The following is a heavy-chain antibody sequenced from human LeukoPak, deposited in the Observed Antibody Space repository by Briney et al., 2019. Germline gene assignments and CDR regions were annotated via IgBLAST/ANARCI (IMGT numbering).Heavy chain of an antibody. V-gene: IGHV3-21*01. CDR2: ISSSSSYI. D-gene: IGHD4-17*01. CDR1: GFTFSSYS. Sequence: GGTLRLSCAASGFTFSSYSMNWVRQAPGKGLEWVSSISSSSSYIYYADSVKGRFTISRDNAKNSLYLQMNSLRAEDTAVYYCARAGVFYGDHLTGDYYYYGMDVWGQGTTVTVSS. CDR3: ARAGVFYGDHLTGDYYYYGMDV. J-gene: IGHJ6*02.